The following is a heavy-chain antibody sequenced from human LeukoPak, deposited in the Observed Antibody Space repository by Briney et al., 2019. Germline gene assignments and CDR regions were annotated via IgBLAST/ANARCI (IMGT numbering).Heavy chain of an antibody. CDR1: GGSVSSGGYF. D-gene: IGHD3-10*01. CDR3: ARARGQSGNHFDY. CDR2: IYYSGST. V-gene: IGHV4-61*08. J-gene: IGHJ4*02. Sequence: PSETLSLTCTVSGGSVSSGGYFWSWIRQPPGEGLEWIGYIYYSGSTNYNPSLKSRVTISVDTSKNRFSLKLNSVTAADAAVYYCARARGQSGNHFDYWGQGTLVTVSP.